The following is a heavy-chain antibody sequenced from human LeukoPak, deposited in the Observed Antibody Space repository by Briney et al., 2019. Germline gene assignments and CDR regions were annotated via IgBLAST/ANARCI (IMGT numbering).Heavy chain of an antibody. CDR3: ARVQSSGWRYFDY. V-gene: IGHV3-30-3*01. D-gene: IGHD6-19*01. CDR2: ISYDGNNK. J-gene: IGHJ4*02. Sequence: PGGSLRLSCAASGFTFSSYAMHWVRQAPGKGLEWVAVISYDGNNKYYADSVKGRFTISRDNSKTTLYLQMNTLRAEDAAVYYCARVQSSGWRYFDYWGQGTLVTVSS. CDR1: GFTFSSYA.